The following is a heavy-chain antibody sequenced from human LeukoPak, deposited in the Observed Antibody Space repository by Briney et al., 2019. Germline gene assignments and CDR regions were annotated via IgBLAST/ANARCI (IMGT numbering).Heavy chain of an antibody. Sequence: SETLSLTCTVSGGSITTYYYNWIRQPPGKGLEWIGYIYYGGSTNYNPSLKSRVTMSVDTSKKQISLKLNSLTAADTAVYYCARQAALNYYYYMDVWGLGTTVTVSS. J-gene: IGHJ6*03. CDR1: GGSITTYY. CDR3: ARQAALNYYYYMDV. CDR2: IYYGGST. D-gene: IGHD6-25*01. V-gene: IGHV4-59*01.